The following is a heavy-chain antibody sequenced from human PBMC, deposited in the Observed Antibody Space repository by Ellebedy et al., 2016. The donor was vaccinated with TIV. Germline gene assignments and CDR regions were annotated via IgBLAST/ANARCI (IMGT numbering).Heavy chain of an antibody. CDR1: GGSISSYY. Sequence: SETLSLTCTVSGGSISSYYWSWIRQPPGKGLEWIGYIYYSGSTNYNPSLKSRVTISVDTSKNPFSLKLSSVTAADTAVYYCARGQISGYNSDWTWGMDVWGQGTTVTVSS. CDR3: ARGQISGYNSDWTWGMDV. V-gene: IGHV4-59*12. CDR2: IYYSGST. D-gene: IGHD6-19*01. J-gene: IGHJ6*02.